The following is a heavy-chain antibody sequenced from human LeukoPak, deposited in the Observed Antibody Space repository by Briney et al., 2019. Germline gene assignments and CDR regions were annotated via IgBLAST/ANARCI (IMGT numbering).Heavy chain of an antibody. CDR1: GYTFTSYY. D-gene: IGHD2-2*01. CDR3: ARERGDCSSTSCFFDY. V-gene: IGHV1-46*01. Sequence: ASVKVSCKASGYTFTSYYMHWVRQAPGQGLEWMGIINPSGGSTSYAQKFQGRVTMTRDTSTSTVYMELSSLRSEDTAVYYCARERGDCSSTSCFFDYWGQGTLVTVSS. J-gene: IGHJ4*02. CDR2: INPSGGST.